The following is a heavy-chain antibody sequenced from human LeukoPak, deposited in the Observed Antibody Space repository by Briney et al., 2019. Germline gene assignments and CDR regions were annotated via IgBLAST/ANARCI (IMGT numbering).Heavy chain of an antibody. CDR3: AKEGYGDYVGAFDI. V-gene: IGHV3-9*03. Sequence: PGGSLRLSCAASGFTFDDYAMHWVRQAPGKGLEWVSGISWNSGSIGYADSVKGRFTISRDNAKNSLYLQMNSLLADDIALYYCAKEGYGDYVGAFDIWGQGTMVTVSS. J-gene: IGHJ3*02. CDR2: ISWNSGSI. D-gene: IGHD4-17*01. CDR1: GFTFDDYA.